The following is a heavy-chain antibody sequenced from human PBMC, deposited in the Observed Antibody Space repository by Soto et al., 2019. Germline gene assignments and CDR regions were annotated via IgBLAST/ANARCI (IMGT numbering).Heavy chain of an antibody. CDR1: GYSFTSYW. D-gene: IGHD5-12*01. V-gene: IGHV5-51*01. CDR2: IYPGDSDT. Sequence: GESLKISCKGSGYSFTSYWIGWVRQMPGKGLEWMGIIYPGDSDTRYSPSFQGQVTISADKSISTAYLQWSSLKASDTAMYYCARHRGGRWLQSHHYYGMDVWGQGTTVTVSS. J-gene: IGHJ6*02. CDR3: ARHRGGRWLQSHHYYGMDV.